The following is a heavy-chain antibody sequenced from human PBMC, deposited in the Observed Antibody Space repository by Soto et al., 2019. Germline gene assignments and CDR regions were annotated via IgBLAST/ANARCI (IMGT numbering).Heavy chain of an antibody. D-gene: IGHD2-15*01. Sequence: QVQLVQSGAEVKKPGASVKVSCKASGYTFTSYDINWVRQATGQGLEWMGWMNPNSGNTGYAQKFQGRVTMTRNTSISTAYMERSSLRSEDTAVYYCARAGYCSGGSCYVFDYWGQGTLVTVSS. J-gene: IGHJ4*02. CDR1: GYTFTSYD. V-gene: IGHV1-8*01. CDR3: ARAGYCSGGSCYVFDY. CDR2: MNPNSGNT.